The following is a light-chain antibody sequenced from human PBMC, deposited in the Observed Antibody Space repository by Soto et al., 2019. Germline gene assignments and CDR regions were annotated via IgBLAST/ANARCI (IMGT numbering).Light chain of an antibody. Sequence: DIVMTQSPDSLAVSLGERATINCKSSQSIFYSSNNKNYLTWYQQKPGQPPKLLIYWASTRESGVPDRFSGSGSGTDFTLTISSLQAEDVAVYYCNQYYTIPCTFGQGTKLEIK. V-gene: IGKV4-1*01. CDR2: WAS. CDR1: QSIFYSSNNKNY. J-gene: IGKJ2*02. CDR3: NQYYTIPCT.